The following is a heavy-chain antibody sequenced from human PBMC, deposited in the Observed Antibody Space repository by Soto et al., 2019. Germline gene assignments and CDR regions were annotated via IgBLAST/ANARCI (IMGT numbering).Heavy chain of an antibody. V-gene: IGHV3-74*01. CDR3: ARGSGGSYDMAFDY. CDR1: GFTFSSYW. CDR2: INSDGSST. J-gene: IGHJ4*02. D-gene: IGHD1-26*01. Sequence: GSLRLSCAASGFTFSSYWMHWVRQAPGKGLVWVSRINSDGSSTSYADSVKGRFTISRDNAKNTLYLQMNSLRAEDTAVYYCARGSGGSYDMAFDYWGQGTLVTVSS.